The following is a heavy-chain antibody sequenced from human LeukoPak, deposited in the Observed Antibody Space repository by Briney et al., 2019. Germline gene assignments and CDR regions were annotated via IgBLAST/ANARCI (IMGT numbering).Heavy chain of an antibody. V-gene: IGHV1-69*05. Sequence: SVKVSCKASGGTFSSYAISWVRQAPGQGLEWMGGIIPIFGTANYAQKFQGRVTITTDESTSTAYMELSSLRSEDTAVYYCAREGGVYSGAFDIWGQGTMVTVSS. CDR2: IIPIFGTA. D-gene: IGHD6-13*01. CDR3: AREGGVYSGAFDI. CDR1: GGTFSSYA. J-gene: IGHJ3*02.